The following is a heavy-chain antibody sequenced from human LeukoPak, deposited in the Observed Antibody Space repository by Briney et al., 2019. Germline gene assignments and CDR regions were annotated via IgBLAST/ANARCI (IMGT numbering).Heavy chain of an antibody. Sequence: GGSLRLSCAASGFTFSNYYMSWVRQAPGKGLEWVANIKQDGSDKSYVDSVKGRFTISRDNAENSLYLQMNSLRAEDTAVYFCATDREVGATIHDYWRQGTLVTVSS. CDR2: IKQDGSDK. CDR3: ATDREVGATIHDY. D-gene: IGHD1-26*01. CDR1: GFTFSNYY. V-gene: IGHV3-7*01. J-gene: IGHJ4*02.